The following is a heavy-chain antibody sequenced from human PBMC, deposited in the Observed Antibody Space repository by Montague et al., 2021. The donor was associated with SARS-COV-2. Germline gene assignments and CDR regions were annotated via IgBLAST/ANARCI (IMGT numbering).Heavy chain of an antibody. D-gene: IGHD3-9*01. CDR3: ARRTYDILTGYDYGMDV. CDR2: IDWDDDK. Sequence: PALVKPTQTLTLTCTFSGFSLSTSGMCVSWIRQPPGKALEWLARIDWDDDKYYSTSLKTRLTISKDTSKNQVVLTMTNMDPVDTATSYCARRTYDILTGYDYGMDVWGQGTTVTVSS. V-gene: IGHV2-70*11. J-gene: IGHJ6*02. CDR1: GFSLSTSGMC.